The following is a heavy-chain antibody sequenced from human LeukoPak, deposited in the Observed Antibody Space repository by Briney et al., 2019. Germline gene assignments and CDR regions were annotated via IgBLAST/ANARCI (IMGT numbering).Heavy chain of an antibody. V-gene: IGHV4-59*01. D-gene: IGHD4-23*01. CDR3: GRDWDGGNSGEFDY. J-gene: IGHJ4*02. Sequence: SETLSLTCTVSGGSISSYYWSWIRQPPGKGLEWIGYIYYSGSSNYNPSLKSRVTISVDTSKNQFSLKLSSVTAAATAVYYCGRDWDGGNSGEFDYWGQGTLVTVST. CDR2: IYYSGSS. CDR1: GGSISSYY.